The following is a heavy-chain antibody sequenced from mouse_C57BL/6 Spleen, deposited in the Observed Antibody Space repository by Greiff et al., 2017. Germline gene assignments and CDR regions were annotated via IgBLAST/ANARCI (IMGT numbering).Heavy chain of an antibody. CDR1: GFTFSSYT. D-gene: IGHD2-4*01. J-gene: IGHJ3*01. V-gene: IGHV5-9*01. Sequence: EVQRVESGGGLVKPGGSLKLSCAASGFTFSSYTMSWVRQTPEKRLEWVATISGGGGNTYYPDSVKGRFTISRDNAKNTLYLQMSSLRSEDTALYYCARYDYDGWFAYWGQGTLVTVSA. CDR3: ARYDYDGWFAY. CDR2: ISGGGGNT.